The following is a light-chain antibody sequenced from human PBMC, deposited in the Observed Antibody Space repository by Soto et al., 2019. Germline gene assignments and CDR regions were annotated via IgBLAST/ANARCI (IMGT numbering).Light chain of an antibody. CDR2: GAS. Sequence: EIVLTQSPGTLSLCPGERATLSCRASQSVSNYLVWYRQRPGQAPRLLIHGASIRATGIPDRFSGSGSGTDFTLTISRLEPEDFAVYYCQHYSTSAFTFGPGTKVDIK. CDR1: QSVSNY. J-gene: IGKJ3*01. CDR3: QHYSTSAFT. V-gene: IGKV3-20*01.